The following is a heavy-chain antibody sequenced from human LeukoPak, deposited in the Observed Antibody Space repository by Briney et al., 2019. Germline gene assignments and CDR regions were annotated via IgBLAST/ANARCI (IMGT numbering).Heavy chain of an antibody. J-gene: IGHJ4*02. V-gene: IGHV4-39*01. D-gene: IGHD3-22*01. CDR1: GGSISSSRHY. CDR2: ILYSGST. CDR3: VRRVAGSSYRDY. Sequence: SETLSLTCTVSGGSISSSRHYWCWIRQRPGKGLEWIGNILYSGSTNYNPSLKSRVTISVDTSKNQFSLKLSSVTAADTADYYCVRRVAGSSYRDYWGQGTLVTVSS.